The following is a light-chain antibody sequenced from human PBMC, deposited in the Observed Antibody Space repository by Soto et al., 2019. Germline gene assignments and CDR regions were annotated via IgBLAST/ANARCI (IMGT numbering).Light chain of an antibody. CDR3: SSYAGSNNLV. Sequence: QSVLTQPPSASGSPGQSVTISCTGTSSVVGAYNYVSWYQQHPGKAPKLMIYEVSKRPSGVPDRFSGSKSGNTASLTVSGLQAEDEADYYCSSYAGSNNLVFGTGTKVTVL. V-gene: IGLV2-8*01. CDR2: EVS. J-gene: IGLJ1*01. CDR1: SSVVGAYNY.